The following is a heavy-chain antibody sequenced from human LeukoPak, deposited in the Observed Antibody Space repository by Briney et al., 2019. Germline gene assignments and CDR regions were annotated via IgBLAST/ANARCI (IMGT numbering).Heavy chain of an antibody. J-gene: IGHJ4*02. D-gene: IGHD5-24*01. CDR2: ISGSGGST. Sequence: GGSLRLSCAASGFTFSSYAMSWVRQAPGKGLGGVSAISGSGGSTYYADSVKGRFTISRDNSKNTLYLQMNSLRAEDTAVYYCAKVKTIFYYFDYWGQGTLVTVSS. CDR1: GFTFSSYA. CDR3: AKVKTIFYYFDY. V-gene: IGHV3-23*01.